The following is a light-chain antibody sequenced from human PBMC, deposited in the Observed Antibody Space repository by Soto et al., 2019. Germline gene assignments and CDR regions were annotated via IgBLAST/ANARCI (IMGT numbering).Light chain of an antibody. V-gene: IGKV3-20*01. CDR3: QQYGSSLGVT. Sequence: ETVFTQPPGTLSLSPGERTTLSCRASQSVSSYLAWYQQKPGQAPRLLIYGASSRATGIPDRFSGSGSGTDFTLTISRLEPEDFAVYYCQQYGSSLGVTFGGGTKVDIK. J-gene: IGKJ4*01. CDR2: GAS. CDR1: QSVSSY.